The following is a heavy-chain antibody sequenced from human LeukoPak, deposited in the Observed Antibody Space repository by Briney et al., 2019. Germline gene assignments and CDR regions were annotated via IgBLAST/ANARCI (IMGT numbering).Heavy chain of an antibody. J-gene: IGHJ4*02. CDR3: AKDPGVYYGDYCFDY. D-gene: IGHD4-17*01. Sequence: SGGSLRLSCAASGFTFSSYAMSWVRQAPGKGLEWVSAISGSGGSTYYADSVKGRFTISRDNSKNTLYLQMNSLRAEDTAVYYCAKDPGVYYGDYCFDYWGQGTLVTVSS. V-gene: IGHV3-23*01. CDR2: ISGSGGST. CDR1: GFTFSSYA.